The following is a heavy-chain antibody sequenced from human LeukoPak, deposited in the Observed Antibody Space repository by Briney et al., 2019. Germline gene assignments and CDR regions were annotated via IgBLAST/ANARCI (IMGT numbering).Heavy chain of an antibody. Sequence: PGGSLRLSCAASGFTFSNAWMSWVRQAPGKGLEWVGRIKSKTDGGTTDYAAPVKGRFTISRDDSKNTLYLQMNSLRGEDTAVYYCARVSGYSYGYLGNWGQGTLVTVSS. CDR2: IKSKTDGGTT. D-gene: IGHD5-18*01. J-gene: IGHJ4*02. CDR1: GFTFSNAW. CDR3: ARVSGYSYGYLGN. V-gene: IGHV3-15*01.